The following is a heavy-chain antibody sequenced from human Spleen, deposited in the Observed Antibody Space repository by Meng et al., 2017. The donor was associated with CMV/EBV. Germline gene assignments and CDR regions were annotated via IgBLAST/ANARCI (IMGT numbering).Heavy chain of an antibody. CDR3: ARQFGSIDY. D-gene: IGHD3-3*01. CDR2: IYYSGST. Sequence: SLTCTVSGGSISSSSYYWGWIRQPPGKGLEWIGSIYYSGSTYYNPSLKSRVTISVDTSKNQFSLKLSSVTAADTAVYYCARQFGSIDYWGQGTLVTVSS. J-gene: IGHJ4*02. CDR1: GGSISSSSYY. V-gene: IGHV4-39*01.